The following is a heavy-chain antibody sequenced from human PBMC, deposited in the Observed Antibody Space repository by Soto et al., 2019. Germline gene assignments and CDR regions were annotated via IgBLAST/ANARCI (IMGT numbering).Heavy chain of an antibody. Sequence: QVQLVQSGAEVKKPGSSAKVSCKASGDTFSSYAISWVRQAPGQGLEWMGGIIPIFGTENYAQKFQGRVTITADESTSTAYMDLSSLRSEDTAVYYCARGVVPAANEEDYFDCWGQGTMVTVSS. V-gene: IGHV1-69*01. CDR1: GDTFSSYA. CDR2: IIPIFGTE. J-gene: IGHJ4*02. CDR3: ARGVVPAANEEDYFDC. D-gene: IGHD2-2*01.